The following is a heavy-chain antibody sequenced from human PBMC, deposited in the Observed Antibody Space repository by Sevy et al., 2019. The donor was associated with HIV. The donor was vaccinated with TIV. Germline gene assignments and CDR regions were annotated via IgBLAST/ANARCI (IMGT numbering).Heavy chain of an antibody. CDR3: ARRSGITMVRGVGAGENNWFDY. CDR2: IYYSGST. J-gene: IGHJ4*02. Sequence: SETLSLTCTVSGGSISSSSYYWGWIRQPPGKGLEWIGSIYYSGSTYYNPSLKSRVTISVDTSKNQFSLKLSSVTAADTAVYYCARRSGITMVRGVGAGENNWFDYWGLGTLVTVSS. CDR1: GGSISSSSYY. D-gene: IGHD3-10*01. V-gene: IGHV4-39*01.